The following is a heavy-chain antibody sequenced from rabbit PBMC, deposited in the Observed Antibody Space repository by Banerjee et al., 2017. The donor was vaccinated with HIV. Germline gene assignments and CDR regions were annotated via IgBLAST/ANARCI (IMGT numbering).Heavy chain of an antibody. CDR3: ARDGSSYYTFNL. CDR2: IYTGSGST. V-gene: IGHV1S45*01. Sequence: QEQLEESGGDLVKPEGSLTLTCTASGFDFSSSYWICWVRQAPGKGLEWIGCIYTGSGSTYYASWAKGRFTISKTSSTTVTLQMTSLTAVDTATYFCARDGSSYYTFNLWGQGTLVTVS. D-gene: IGHD8-1*01. J-gene: IGHJ4*01. CDR1: GFDFSSSYW.